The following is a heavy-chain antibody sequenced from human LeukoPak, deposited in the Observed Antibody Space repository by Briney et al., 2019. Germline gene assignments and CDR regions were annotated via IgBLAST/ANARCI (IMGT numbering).Heavy chain of an antibody. Sequence: GASVKVSCKASGYTFTSYGISWVRQAPGQGLEWMGWISAYNGNTNYAQKLQGRVTMTTDTSTSTAYMELRSLRSDDTAVYYCARDSDYYDSSGYRGDAFDIWGQGTMVTVSS. D-gene: IGHD3-22*01. CDR3: ARDSDYYDSSGYRGDAFDI. J-gene: IGHJ3*02. CDR2: ISAYNGNT. CDR1: GYTFTSYG. V-gene: IGHV1-18*01.